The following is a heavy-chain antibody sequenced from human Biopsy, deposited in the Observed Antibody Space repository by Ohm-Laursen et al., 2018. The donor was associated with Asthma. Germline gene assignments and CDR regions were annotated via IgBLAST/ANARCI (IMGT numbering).Heavy chain of an antibody. J-gene: IGHJ3*01. CDR2: VYHSGST. V-gene: IGHV4-59*01. D-gene: IGHD2-21*02. CDR3: ARGVERVTGGLDLYAV. Sequence: TLSLTCAVSGGSFSNYYWTWIRQPPGKGLESIGHVYHSGSTNYNPSLKSRVTISIDTSKNQFSLKLTSVTAADTAVYYCARGVERVTGGLDLYAVWGQGTLVTVSS. CDR1: GGSFSNYY.